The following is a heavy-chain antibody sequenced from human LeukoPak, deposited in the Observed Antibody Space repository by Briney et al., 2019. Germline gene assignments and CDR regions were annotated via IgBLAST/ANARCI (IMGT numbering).Heavy chain of an antibody. V-gene: IGHV1-69*01. CDR3: AREGLMGIAAAGRYFDY. Sequence: SVKVSCKASGGTFSSYAISWARQAPGQGLEWMGGIIPIFGTANYAQKFQGRVTITADESTSTAYMELSSLRSEDTAVYYCAREGLMGIAAAGRYFDYWGQGTLVTVSS. CDR2: IIPIFGTA. J-gene: IGHJ4*02. D-gene: IGHD6-13*01. CDR1: GGTFSSYA.